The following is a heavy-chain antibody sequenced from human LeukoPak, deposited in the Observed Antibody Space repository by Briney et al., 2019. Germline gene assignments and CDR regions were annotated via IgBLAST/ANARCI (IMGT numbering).Heavy chain of an antibody. D-gene: IGHD6-19*01. CDR1: GGSFSGYY. Sequence: PSETLSLTCAVYGGSFSGYYWSWIRQPPGKGLEWIGEINHSGSTNYNPSLKSRVTISVDTSKNQFSLKLSSVTAADTAVYYCARSIAVAGKVNYFDYWGQGTLVTVSS. V-gene: IGHV4-34*01. CDR3: ARSIAVAGKVNYFDY. CDR2: INHSGST. J-gene: IGHJ4*02.